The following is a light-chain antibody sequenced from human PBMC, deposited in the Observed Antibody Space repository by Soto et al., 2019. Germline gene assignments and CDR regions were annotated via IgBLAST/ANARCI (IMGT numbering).Light chain of an antibody. Sequence: QSVLTQPPSTSATPGQRVTISCSGSSSNVGINTVSWYQQVPGTAPRLLIYTNDQRPSGVPGRFSGSKSGTSASLAIGGLQSEVEADYYCAAWDDSLSGLVFGGGTKVTVL. J-gene: IGLJ3*02. V-gene: IGLV1-44*01. CDR3: AAWDDSLSGLV. CDR2: TND. CDR1: SSNVGINT.